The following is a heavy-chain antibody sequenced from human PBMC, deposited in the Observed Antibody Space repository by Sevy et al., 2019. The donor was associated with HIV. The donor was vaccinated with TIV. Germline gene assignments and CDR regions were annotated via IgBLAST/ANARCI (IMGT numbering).Heavy chain of an antibody. CDR3: ARSRGSTKFTGGWFDP. J-gene: IGHJ5*02. CDR1: GGSISSYY. D-gene: IGHD2-8*02. CDR2: IYYSGST. Sequence: SDTLSLTCTVSGGSISSYYWSWIRQPPGKGLEWIGYIYYSGSTNYNPSLKSRVTISVDTSKNQFSLKLSSVTAADTAVYYCARSRGSTKFTGGWFDPWGQGTLVTVSS. V-gene: IGHV4-59*01.